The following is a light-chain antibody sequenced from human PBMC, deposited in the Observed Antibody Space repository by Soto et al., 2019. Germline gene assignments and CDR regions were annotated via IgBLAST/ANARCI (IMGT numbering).Light chain of an antibody. CDR2: GAS. V-gene: IGKV3-20*01. Sequence: EIVLTQSPGTLSLSPGERDTLSCRASQSVSSSYLAWYQQKPGQAPRLLIYGASSRATGIPDRFSGSGSGTDFTLTISRLEPEDFAVYYCQQYGSSPPYTFGQGTKREIK. CDR1: QSVSSSY. CDR3: QQYGSSPPYT. J-gene: IGKJ2*01.